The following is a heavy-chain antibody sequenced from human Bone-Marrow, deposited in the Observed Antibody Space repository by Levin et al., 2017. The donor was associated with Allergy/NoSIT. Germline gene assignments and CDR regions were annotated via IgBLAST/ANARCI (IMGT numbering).Heavy chain of an antibody. CDR1: GFTFSSHA. V-gene: IGHV3-30*04. CDR2: ISYDGSDK. CDR3: AREGGFGEFDY. Sequence: GESLKISCAASGFTFSSHAMHWVRQAPGKGLDWVAVISYDGSDKHNADSVKGRFTISRDNSKNTLYLQMNSLRAEDTAVYYCAREGGFGEFDYWGQGTLVTVSS. D-gene: IGHD3-10*01. J-gene: IGHJ4*02.